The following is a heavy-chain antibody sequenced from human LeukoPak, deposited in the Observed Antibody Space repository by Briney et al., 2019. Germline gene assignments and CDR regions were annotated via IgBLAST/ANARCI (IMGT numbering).Heavy chain of an antibody. D-gene: IGHD5-12*01. Sequence: GGSLRLSCAASGFTLSNYGMSRVRQAPGKGLEWVSAISGSGGSTYYADSVKGRFTSSRDNSKNTLYLQMNSLRAEDTAVYYCAKGGYVFDYWGQGTLVTVSS. V-gene: IGHV3-23*01. CDR3: AKGGYVFDY. CDR2: ISGSGGST. CDR1: GFTLSNYG. J-gene: IGHJ4*02.